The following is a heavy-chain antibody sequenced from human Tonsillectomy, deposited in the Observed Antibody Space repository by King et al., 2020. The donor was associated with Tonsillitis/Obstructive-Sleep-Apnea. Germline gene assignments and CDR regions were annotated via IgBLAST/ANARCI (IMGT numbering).Heavy chain of an antibody. Sequence: QLQESGPGLVKPSETLSLTCTVSGGSINNNNYYWAWMRQPPGKGPEWIGTMYYTGSTYYNPSLKTRVTISVDTSKNQFSLRLSSVAAADTALYYCAILAFLDYLPVYYFDYWGQGTLVTVSA. CDR2: MYYTGST. CDR1: GGSINNNNYY. V-gene: IGHV4-39*01. J-gene: IGHJ4*02. CDR3: AILAFLDYLPVYYFDY. D-gene: IGHD3-3*02.